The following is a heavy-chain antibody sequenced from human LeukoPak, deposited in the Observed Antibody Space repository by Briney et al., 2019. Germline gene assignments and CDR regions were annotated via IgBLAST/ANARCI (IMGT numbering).Heavy chain of an antibody. CDR1: GFTFSTSA. CDR3: AKVADSSGYYWGAGMDV. D-gene: IGHD3-22*01. V-gene: IGHV3-23*01. CDR2: ISGRGGGST. J-gene: IGHJ6*02. Sequence: GGSLRLSCAVSGFTFSTSAMGWVRQAPGKGLEWVSGISGRGGGSTYYADSVKGRFTISRDNSKNTLYLQMNSLRAEDTAVYYCAKVADSSGYYWGAGMDVWGQGTTVTVSS.